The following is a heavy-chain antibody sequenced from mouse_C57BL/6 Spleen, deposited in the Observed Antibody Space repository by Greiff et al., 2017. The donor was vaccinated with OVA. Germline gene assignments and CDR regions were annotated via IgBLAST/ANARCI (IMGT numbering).Heavy chain of an antibody. V-gene: IGHV1-42*01. Sequence: EVQLQQSGPELVKPGASVKISCKASGYSFTGYYMNWVKQSPEKSLEWIGEINPSTGGTTYNQKFKAKATLTVDKSSSTAYMQLKSLTSEDSAVYYCATPYGDYWGQGTTLTVSS. J-gene: IGHJ2*01. CDR3: ATPYGDY. CDR2: INPSTGGT. D-gene: IGHD1-1*01. CDR1: GYSFTGYY.